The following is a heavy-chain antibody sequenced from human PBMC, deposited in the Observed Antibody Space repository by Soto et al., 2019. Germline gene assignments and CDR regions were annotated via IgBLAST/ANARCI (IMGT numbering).Heavy chain of an antibody. V-gene: IGHV1-69*01. Sequence: QVQLVQSGAEVKKPGSSVKVSCKASGGTFSSYAISWVRQAPGQGLEWMGGIIPIFGTANYAQKLQGRVTITADESTSTAYMELRSLRSEDTAVYYCARVSPNYYDSSGYYGSLGYWGQGTLVTVSS. CDR1: GGTFSSYA. J-gene: IGHJ4*02. D-gene: IGHD3-22*01. CDR3: ARVSPNYYDSSGYYGSLGY. CDR2: IIPIFGTA.